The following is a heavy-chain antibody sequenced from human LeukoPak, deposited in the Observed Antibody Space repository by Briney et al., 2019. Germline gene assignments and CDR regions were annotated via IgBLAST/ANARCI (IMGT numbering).Heavy chain of an antibody. Sequence: SGPALVKPTQTLTLTCTFSGFSLSTNGMRVSWIRQPPGKALEWLARTDWDDDKFYSTSLKTRLTISKDTSKSQVVLTMTNMDPVDAATYYCPRTLSGTTFDYWGQGTLVTVSS. CDR1: GFSLSTNGMR. CDR2: TDWDDDK. V-gene: IGHV2-70*04. D-gene: IGHD1-7*01. J-gene: IGHJ4*02. CDR3: PRTLSGTTFDY.